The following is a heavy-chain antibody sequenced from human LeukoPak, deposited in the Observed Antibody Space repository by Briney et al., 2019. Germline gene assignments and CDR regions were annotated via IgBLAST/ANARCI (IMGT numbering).Heavy chain of an antibody. D-gene: IGHD6-19*01. CDR1: GGTFSSYA. Sequence: ASVKVSCKASGGTFSSYAISWVRQAPGQGLERMGGIIAIFGTANYAQKFQGRVTITADKSTSTAYMELSSLRSEDTAVYYCARDRMSGRAVAGLWGQGTLVTVSS. V-gene: IGHV1-69*06. CDR2: IIAIFGTA. J-gene: IGHJ4*02. CDR3: ARDRMSGRAVAGL.